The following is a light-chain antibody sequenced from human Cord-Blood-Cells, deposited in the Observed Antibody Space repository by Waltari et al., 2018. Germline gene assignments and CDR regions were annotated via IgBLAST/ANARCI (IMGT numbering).Light chain of an antibody. Sequence: SYELTQPPSVSVSPGQTASITCSGDKLGDKYACWYQQKPGQSPVLVIYQDRKRPPGIPERFSGSNSGNTATLTISGTQAMDEADYYCQAWDSSTWVFGGGTKLTVL. CDR1: KLGDKY. CDR3: QAWDSSTWV. J-gene: IGLJ3*02. V-gene: IGLV3-1*01. CDR2: QDR.